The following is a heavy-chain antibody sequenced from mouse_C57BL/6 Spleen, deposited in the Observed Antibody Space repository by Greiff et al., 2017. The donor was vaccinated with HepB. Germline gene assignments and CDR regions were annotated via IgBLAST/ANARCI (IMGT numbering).Heavy chain of an antibody. CDR3: TGEGIYYGSSYYFDY. CDR1: GYTFTSYW. Sequence: EVQLQQSGTVLARPGASVKMSCKTSGYTFTSYWMHWVKQRPGQGLEWIGAIYPGNSDTSYNQKFKGKAKLTAVTSASTAYMELSSLTNEDSAVYYCTGEGIYYGSSYYFDYWGQGTTLTVSS. V-gene: IGHV1-5*01. D-gene: IGHD1-1*01. J-gene: IGHJ2*01. CDR2: IYPGNSDT.